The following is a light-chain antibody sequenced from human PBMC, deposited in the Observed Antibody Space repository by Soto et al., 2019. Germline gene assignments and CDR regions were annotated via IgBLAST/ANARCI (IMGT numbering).Light chain of an antibody. CDR3: QQYYSTLLIT. Sequence: DIVMTQSPDSLAVSLGERATINCKSSQSVLYSSNNKNYLAWYQQKPGQPPKLXXYWASTRESGVPDRFSGSGSGTDFTLTISSLQAEDVAVYYCQQYYSTLLITFGQGTRLEIK. CDR2: WAS. CDR1: QSVLYSSNNKNY. V-gene: IGKV4-1*01. J-gene: IGKJ5*01.